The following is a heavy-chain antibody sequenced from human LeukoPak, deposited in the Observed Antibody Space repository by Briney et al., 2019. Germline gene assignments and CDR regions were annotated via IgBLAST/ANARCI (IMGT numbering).Heavy chain of an antibody. CDR1: GFTFDDYA. J-gene: IGHJ4*02. D-gene: IGHD3-22*01. CDR3: AKDQGYYYDSSGYTF. Sequence: GGSLRLSCAASGFTFDDYAMHWVRQAPGKGLEWVSGISWNSGSIGYADSVKGRFTISRDNAKNSLYLQMNSLRAEDTALYYCAKDQGYYYDSSGYTFWGQGTLVTVSS. CDR2: ISWNSGSI. V-gene: IGHV3-9*01.